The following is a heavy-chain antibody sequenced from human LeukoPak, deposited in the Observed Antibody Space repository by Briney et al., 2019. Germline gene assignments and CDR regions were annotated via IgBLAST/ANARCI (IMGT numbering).Heavy chain of an antibody. V-gene: IGHV5-51*01. CDR1: GYSFTSYW. J-gene: IGHJ3*02. CDR2: IYPGDSDT. CDR3: ASTMVRGAMSVDAFDI. D-gene: IGHD3-10*01. Sequence: GESLKISCKGSGYSFTSYWIGWVRQMPGKGLEWMGIIYPGDSDTRYSPSFQGQVTISADKSISTAYLQWSSLKASDTAMYYCASTMVRGAMSVDAFDIWGQGTMVTVSS.